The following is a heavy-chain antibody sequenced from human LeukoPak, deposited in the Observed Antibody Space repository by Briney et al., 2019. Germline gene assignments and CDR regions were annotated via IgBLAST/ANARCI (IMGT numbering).Heavy chain of an antibody. CDR3: ARVVVVPAAPYYYYGMDV. CDR2: ITASGTAM. CDR1: GFTFSSYS. V-gene: IGHV3-48*04. D-gene: IGHD2-2*01. Sequence: GGSLRLSCAASGFTFSSYSMNWVRQAPGKGLEWVSHITASGTAMFYADSVTGRFTISRDNAKNSLYLQMNRLRAEDTAVYYCARVVVVPAAPYYYYGMDVWGQGTTVTVSS. J-gene: IGHJ6*02.